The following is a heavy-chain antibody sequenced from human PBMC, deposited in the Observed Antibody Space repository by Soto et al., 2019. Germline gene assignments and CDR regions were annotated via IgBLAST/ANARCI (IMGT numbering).Heavy chain of an antibody. J-gene: IGHJ4*02. CDR1: GGSISSGGYY. CDR3: ASLGFGELSSTGVDY. Sequence: QVQLQESGPGLVKPSQTLSLTCTVSGGSISSGGYYWSWIRQHPGNGLEWIGYIYYSGSTYYNPSHRRRVTLSVDTSKNQFFLKLSSVTAADTAVYYCASLGFGELSSTGVDYWGQGTLVPVSS. V-gene: IGHV4-31*03. CDR2: IYYSGST. D-gene: IGHD3-10*01.